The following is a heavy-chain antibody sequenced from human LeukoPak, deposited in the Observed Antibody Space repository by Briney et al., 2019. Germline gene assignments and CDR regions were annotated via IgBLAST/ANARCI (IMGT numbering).Heavy chain of an antibody. J-gene: IGHJ6*02. CDR2: ISSSSSYI. CDR3: ARVGSSGWYGDYYYYYGMDV. Sequence: PGGSLRLSCAASGFTFSSYSMNWVRQAPGKGLEWVSSISSSSSYIYYADSVKGRFTISRDNAKNSLYLQMNSLRAEDTAVYYCARVGSSGWYGDYYYYYGMDVWGQGTTVTVSS. V-gene: IGHV3-21*01. D-gene: IGHD6-19*01. CDR1: GFTFSSYS.